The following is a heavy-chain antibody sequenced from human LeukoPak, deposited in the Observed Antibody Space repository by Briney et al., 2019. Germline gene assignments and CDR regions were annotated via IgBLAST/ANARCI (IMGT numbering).Heavy chain of an antibody. CDR2: IYYSGST. Sequence: PSETLSLTCTVSGGSISSSSYYWGWIRQPPGKGLEWIGSIYYSGSTYYNPSLKSRVTISVDTSKNQFSLKLSSVTAADTAVYYCARAGDKGFDPWGQGTLVTVSS. V-gene: IGHV4-39*07. CDR1: GGSISSSSYY. CDR3: ARAGDKGFDP. J-gene: IGHJ5*02. D-gene: IGHD3-16*01.